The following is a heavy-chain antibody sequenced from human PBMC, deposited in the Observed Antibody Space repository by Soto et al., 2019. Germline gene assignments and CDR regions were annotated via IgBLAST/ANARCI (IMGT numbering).Heavy chain of an antibody. CDR2: IYYTGNT. CDR3: ARMRNYYDSSGYYDYFDY. J-gene: IGHJ4*01. CDR1: GGTISGGDYY. V-gene: IGHV4-61*08. Sequence: SEILSLTSTVAGGTISGGDYYWSWIRQPPGKGLEWIGYIYYTGNTNYNPSLKSRVTISVDTSKNQFSLKLNSVTAADTAVYYCARMRNYYDSSGYYDYFDYWGHGTLVTVSS. D-gene: IGHD3-22*01.